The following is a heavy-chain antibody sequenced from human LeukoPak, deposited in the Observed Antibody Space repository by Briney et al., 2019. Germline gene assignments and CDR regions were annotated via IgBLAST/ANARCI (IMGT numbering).Heavy chain of an antibody. CDR1: GFTFSSYG. CDR2: IRYDGSNK. J-gene: IGHJ3*02. CDR3: AKGGRFLEWLLSLGAFDI. Sequence: GGSLRLSCAASGFTFSSYGMHWVRQAPGKGLEWVAFIRYDGSNKYYADSVKGRFTISRDNSKNTLYLQMNSLRAEDTAVYYCAKGGRFLEWLLSLGAFDIWGQGTMVTVSS. V-gene: IGHV3-30*02. D-gene: IGHD3-3*01.